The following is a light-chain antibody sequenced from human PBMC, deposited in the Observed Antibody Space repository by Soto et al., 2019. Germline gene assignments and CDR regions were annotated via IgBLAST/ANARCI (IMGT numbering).Light chain of an antibody. Sequence: EIVLTQSPVTLSLSPGERATLSCRASQSVGSYLAWYQQKPGQAPRLLIYDASNRATGIPARFSGSGSGTDFTLTISSLEPEDFAVYYCQQRSSWLTFGGGTKVEIK. CDR2: DAS. CDR3: QQRSSWLT. J-gene: IGKJ4*01. CDR1: QSVGSY. V-gene: IGKV3-11*01.